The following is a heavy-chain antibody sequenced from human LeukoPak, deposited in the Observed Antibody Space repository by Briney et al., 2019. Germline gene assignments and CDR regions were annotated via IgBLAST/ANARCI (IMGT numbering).Heavy chain of an antibody. Sequence: SLRLFCAASGFNFDEFAMHWVRQAPGKGLELVSGISWNSGSIGYADSVKGRFTISRDNAKNSLYLQMNSLRAEDTALYYCAKDYTAMVRGPDYWGQGTLVTVSS. CDR1: GFNFDEFA. CDR2: ISWNSGSI. D-gene: IGHD5-18*01. J-gene: IGHJ4*02. CDR3: AKDYTAMVRGPDY. V-gene: IGHV3-9*01.